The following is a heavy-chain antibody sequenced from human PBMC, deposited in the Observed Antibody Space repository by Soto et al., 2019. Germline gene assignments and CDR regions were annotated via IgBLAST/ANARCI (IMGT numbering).Heavy chain of an antibody. D-gene: IGHD1-1*01. Sequence: GGSLRLSCAASGFSFSRFWMTWVRQAPGKGLEWVANINQDGSDKYYMDSVRGRFTISRDNAKNSLYLEMNSLRAGDSAVYYCVRDVHYFDYWGQGTLVTVSS. J-gene: IGHJ4*02. CDR1: GFSFSRFW. CDR3: VRDVHYFDY. V-gene: IGHV3-7*01. CDR2: INQDGSDK.